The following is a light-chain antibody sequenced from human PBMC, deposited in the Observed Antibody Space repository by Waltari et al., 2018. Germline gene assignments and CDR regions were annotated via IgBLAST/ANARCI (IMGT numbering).Light chain of an antibody. V-gene: IGLV2-14*03. CDR1: SRDVGGYNF. CDR2: DVT. CDR3: SSYTGSNTVV. Sequence: QSALTQPASVSGSPGQSITLSCPGISRDVGGYNFFSWYQHHPGKAPRVIIYDVTNRPSGVSNRFSGSKSGNTASLTISGLQTEDEADYYCSSYTGSNTVVFGGGTKLTVL. J-gene: IGLJ2*01.